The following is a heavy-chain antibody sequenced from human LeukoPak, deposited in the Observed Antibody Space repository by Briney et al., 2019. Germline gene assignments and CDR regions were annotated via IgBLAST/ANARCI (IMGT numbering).Heavy chain of an antibody. V-gene: IGHV3-7*01. CDR2: MKLDGSEE. CDR3: ARWARYCSSGSCYSGFDP. CDR1: GFTFRSYW. J-gene: IGHJ5*02. D-gene: IGHD2-15*01. Sequence: GGSLRLSCAASGFTFRSYWMSWVRQAPGKGLEWVANMKLDGSEEYYVDSVKGRFTISSDNAKNSLYLQMNSLRVDDTADYYCARWARYCSSGSCYSGFDPWGQGTLVTVSS.